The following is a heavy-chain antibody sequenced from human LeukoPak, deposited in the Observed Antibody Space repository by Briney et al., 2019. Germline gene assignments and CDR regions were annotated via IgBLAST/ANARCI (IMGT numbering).Heavy chain of an antibody. J-gene: IGHJ6*02. CDR3: ARDRASGWYVRDYYYYGMDV. Sequence: ASVTVSCKASGYTFTSYGITWVRQAPGQGLEWMGWISAYNGNTNYAQKLQGRVTMTTDTSTSTAYMELRSLRSDDTAVYYCARDRASGWYVRDYYYYGMDVWGQGTTVTVSS. CDR1: GYTFTSYG. CDR2: ISAYNGNT. V-gene: IGHV1-18*01. D-gene: IGHD6-19*01.